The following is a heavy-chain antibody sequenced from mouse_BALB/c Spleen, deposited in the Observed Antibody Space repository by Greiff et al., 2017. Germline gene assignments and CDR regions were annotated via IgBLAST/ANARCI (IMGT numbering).Heavy chain of an antibody. Sequence: EVQLQQSGPELVKPGASVKMSCKASGYTFTSYVMHWVKQKPGQGLEWIGYINPYNDGTKYNEKFKGKATLTSDKSSSTAYMELSSLTSEDSAVYYCARYITTVVARHFDVWGAGTTVTVSS. V-gene: IGHV1-14*01. J-gene: IGHJ1*01. CDR3: ARYITTVVARHFDV. CDR2: INPYNDGT. D-gene: IGHD1-1*01. CDR1: GYTFTSYV.